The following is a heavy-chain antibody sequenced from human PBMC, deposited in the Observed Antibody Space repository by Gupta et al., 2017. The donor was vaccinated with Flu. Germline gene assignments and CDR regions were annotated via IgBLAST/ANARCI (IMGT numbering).Heavy chain of an antibody. CDR1: GFNFGDYA. J-gene: IGHJ4*02. V-gene: IGHV3-49*03. CDR2: IRSKAHGGTT. D-gene: IGHD5-12*01. CDR3: ARDVAYSGYD. Sequence: EVQLVDSGGGLVQPGRSLRLPCSASGFNFGDYAMSWFRQAPGKGLEWVSFIRSKAHGGTTEYAASVKGRFTTARDDSKSIAYLQMNSLKTEDTAIYYCARDVAYSGYDWGQGTLVTVSS.